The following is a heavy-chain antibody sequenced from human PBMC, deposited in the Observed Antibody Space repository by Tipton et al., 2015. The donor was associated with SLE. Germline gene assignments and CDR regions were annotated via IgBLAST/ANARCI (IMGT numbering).Heavy chain of an antibody. Sequence: LSLTCTVSGGSVNSGSYYWSWIRQPPGKGLEWIGYIYYSGSTNYNPSLKSRVTISVDTSKNQFSLKLSSVTAADTAVYYCAREIAAAGRGAYDYWGQGTLVTVSS. CDR1: GGSVNSGSYY. CDR3: AREIAAAGRGAYDY. J-gene: IGHJ4*02. V-gene: IGHV4-61*01. CDR2: IYYSGST. D-gene: IGHD6-13*01.